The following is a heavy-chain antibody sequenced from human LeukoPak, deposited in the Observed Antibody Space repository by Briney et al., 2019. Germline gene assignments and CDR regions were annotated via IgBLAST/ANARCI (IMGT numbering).Heavy chain of an antibody. CDR1: GGSISSYY. J-gene: IGHJ4*02. V-gene: IGHV4-59*01. CDR2: IYYSGST. CDR3: ARSNTAMVTVDY. Sequence: SETLSLTCTVSGGSISSYYWSWIRQPPGKGLEWIGYIYYSGSTNYNPSLKSRVTISIDTSKNQFSLKLSSVTAADTAVYYCARSNTAMVTVDYWGQGTLVTVSS. D-gene: IGHD5-18*01.